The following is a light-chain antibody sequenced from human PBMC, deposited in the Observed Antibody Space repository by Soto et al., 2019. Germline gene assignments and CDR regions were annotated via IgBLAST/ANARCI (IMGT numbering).Light chain of an antibody. V-gene: IGLV1-51*02. Sequence: QSVLTQPPSVSAAPGQKVTISCSGSSSNVGNNDVSWYQQLPGTAPKLLIYENNKRPSGIPDRCSGSKSGTSATLGVTGLQTGDEADYYCATWDSSLSADWVFGGGTKLTVL. CDR2: ENN. J-gene: IGLJ3*02. CDR3: ATWDSSLSADWV. CDR1: SSNVGNND.